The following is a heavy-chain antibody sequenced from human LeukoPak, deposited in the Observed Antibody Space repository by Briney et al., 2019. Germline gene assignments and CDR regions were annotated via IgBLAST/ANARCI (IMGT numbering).Heavy chain of an antibody. D-gene: IGHD6-6*01. CDR2: IYYSGST. CDR1: GGSISSGDYH. CDR3: AREGSSSSAFFDY. J-gene: IGHJ4*02. V-gene: IGHV4-31*03. Sequence: SETLSLTCTVSGGSISSGDYHWSWIRQHPGKGLEWIGYIYYSGSTYYNPSLKSRVTISVDTSKNQFSLKLSSVTAADTAVYYCAREGSSSSAFFDYWGQGTLVTVSS.